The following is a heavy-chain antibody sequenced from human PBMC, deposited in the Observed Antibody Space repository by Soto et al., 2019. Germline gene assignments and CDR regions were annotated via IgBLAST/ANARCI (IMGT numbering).Heavy chain of an antibody. J-gene: IGHJ6*03. Sequence: GGSLRLSCAASGFTFSSYAMSWVRQAPGKGLEWVSAISSRGGSTYYADPVKGRFTISRDNSKNTLYLQMNSLRAEDTAVYYCAKAGGSGYAGGDYYYYMDVWGKGTTVTVCS. D-gene: IGHD5-12*01. CDR1: GFTFSSYA. CDR3: AKAGGSGYAGGDYYYYMDV. V-gene: IGHV3-23*01. CDR2: ISSRGGST.